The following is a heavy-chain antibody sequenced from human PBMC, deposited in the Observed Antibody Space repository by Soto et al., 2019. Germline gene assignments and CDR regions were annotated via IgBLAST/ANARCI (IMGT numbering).Heavy chain of an antibody. CDR1: GFTFSSYA. CDR2: ISYDGSNK. V-gene: IGHV3-30-3*01. D-gene: IGHD2-2*01. Sequence: QVQLVESGGGVVQPGRSLRLSCAASGFTFSSYAMHWVRQAPGKGLEWVAVISYDGSNKYYADSVKGRFTISRDNSKNTLYLQMNSLRAEDTAVYYCARGPSYCSSTSCYDAPYYYYYGMDVWGQGTTVTVSS. J-gene: IGHJ6*02. CDR3: ARGPSYCSSTSCYDAPYYYYYGMDV.